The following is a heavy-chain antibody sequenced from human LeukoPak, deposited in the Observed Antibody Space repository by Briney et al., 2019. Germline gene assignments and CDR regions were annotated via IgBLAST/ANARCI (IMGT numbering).Heavy chain of an antibody. Sequence: SETLSLTCTVSGGSISSYYWSWIRQPPGTGLEWIGSIYHSGRTYYNPSLKSRVTLSVDTSKHQFSLKLSSVTAADTAVYYCAREGDSSSVGWFDPWGQGTLVTVSS. V-gene: IGHV4-38-2*02. CDR1: GGSISSYY. CDR2: IYHSGRT. CDR3: AREGDSSSVGWFDP. D-gene: IGHD6-13*01. J-gene: IGHJ5*02.